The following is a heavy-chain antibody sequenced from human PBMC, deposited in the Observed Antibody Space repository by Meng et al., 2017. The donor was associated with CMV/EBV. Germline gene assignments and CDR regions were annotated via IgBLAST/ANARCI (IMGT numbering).Heavy chain of an antibody. J-gene: IGHJ4*02. CDR2: IYPGDSDT. D-gene: IGHD3-10*01. CDR3: ARHTLLWFGEIY. CDR1: GYSFTSYW. Sequence: GSLRLSCKGSGYSFTSYWIGWVRQMPGKGLEWMGIIYPGDSDTRYSPSFQGQVTISADKSISTAYLQWSSLKASDTAMYYCARHTLLWFGEIYWGQGTLVTVSS. V-gene: IGHV5-51*01.